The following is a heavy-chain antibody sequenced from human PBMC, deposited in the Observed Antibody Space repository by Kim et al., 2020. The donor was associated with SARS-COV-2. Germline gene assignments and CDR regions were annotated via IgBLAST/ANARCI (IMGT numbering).Heavy chain of an antibody. CDR2: ISWNSGSI. CDR3: AKEYSSSELFLRGFDL. D-gene: IGHD6-13*01. Sequence: GGSLRLSCAASGFTFDDYAMHWVRQAPGKGLEWVSGISWNSGSIGYADSVKGRFTISRDNAKNSLYLQMNSLRAEDTALYYCAKEYSSSELFLRGFDLWGRGTLVTVSS. CDR1: GFTFDDYA. V-gene: IGHV3-9*01. J-gene: IGHJ2*01.